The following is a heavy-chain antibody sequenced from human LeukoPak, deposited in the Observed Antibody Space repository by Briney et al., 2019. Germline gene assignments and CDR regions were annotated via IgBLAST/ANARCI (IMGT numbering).Heavy chain of an antibody. J-gene: IGHJ6*02. CDR2: IDAGNGNT. CDR3: ARVPADLYYYGMDV. CDR1: GYTFTSYA. D-gene: IGHD2-2*01. Sequence: ASVKVSCKASGYTFTSYAMHWVRQAPGQRLEWMGWIDAGNGNTKYSQKFQGRVTITRDTSASTAYMELSSLRSDDTAVYYCARVPADLYYYGMDVWGQGTTVTVSS. V-gene: IGHV1-3*01.